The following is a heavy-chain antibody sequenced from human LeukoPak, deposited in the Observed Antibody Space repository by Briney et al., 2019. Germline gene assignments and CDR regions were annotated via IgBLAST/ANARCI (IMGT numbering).Heavy chain of an antibody. D-gene: IGHD3-3*01. CDR3: ARGPNYDLQDYYYYYMDV. Sequence: ASVKVSCKASGGTFSSYAISWVRRAPGQGLEWMGGIIPIFGTANYAQKFQGRVTITADESTSTAYMELSSLRSEDTAVYYCARGPNYDLQDYYYYYMDVWGKGTTVTVSS. CDR1: GGTFSSYA. J-gene: IGHJ6*03. CDR2: IIPIFGTA. V-gene: IGHV1-69*13.